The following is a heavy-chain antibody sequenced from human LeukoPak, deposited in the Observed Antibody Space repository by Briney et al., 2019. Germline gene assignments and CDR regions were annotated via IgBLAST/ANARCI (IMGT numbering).Heavy chain of an antibody. CDR3: ARVGRSGGSCYSDY. Sequence: PGGSLRLSCAASGFTFSSYSMNWVRQAPGKGLEWVSSISSSSSYIYYADSVKGRFTISRDNAKNSLYLQMNSLRAEDTAVYYCARVGRSGGSCYSDYWGQGTLVTVSS. CDR1: GFTFSSYS. V-gene: IGHV3-21*01. D-gene: IGHD2-15*01. J-gene: IGHJ4*02. CDR2: ISSSSSYI.